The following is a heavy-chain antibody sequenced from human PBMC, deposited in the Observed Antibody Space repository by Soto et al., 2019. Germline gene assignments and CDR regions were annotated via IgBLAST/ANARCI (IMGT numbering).Heavy chain of an antibody. Sequence: ASVKVSCKASGYTFTSYGISWVRQAPGQGLEWMGWISAYNGSTNYAQKLQGRVTMTTDTSTSTAYMELRSLRSDDTAVYYCARDRPYDSSGYYPPPFDYWGQGTLVTVSS. V-gene: IGHV1-18*01. D-gene: IGHD3-22*01. CDR3: ARDRPYDSSGYYPPPFDY. J-gene: IGHJ4*02. CDR2: ISAYNGST. CDR1: GYTFTSYG.